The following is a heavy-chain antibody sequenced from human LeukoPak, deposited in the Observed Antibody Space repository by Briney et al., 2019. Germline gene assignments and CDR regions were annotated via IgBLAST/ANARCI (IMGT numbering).Heavy chain of an antibody. CDR2: ISGSGGST. V-gene: IGHV3-23*01. D-gene: IGHD5-18*01. CDR1: GFTFSSYA. Sequence: GGSLRLSCAASGFTFSSYAMSWVRQAPGKGLEWVSAISGSGGSTYYADSVKGRFTISRDNSQNTLYLQMNSLRAEDTAVYYCARAGDVDTAAQRGFDYWGQGTLVTVSS. J-gene: IGHJ4*02. CDR3: ARAGDVDTAAQRGFDY.